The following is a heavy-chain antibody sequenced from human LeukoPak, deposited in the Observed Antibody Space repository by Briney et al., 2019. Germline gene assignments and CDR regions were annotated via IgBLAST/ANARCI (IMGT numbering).Heavy chain of an antibody. J-gene: IGHJ4*02. Sequence: SETLSLTCTVSGGSISSYCWSWIRQSPGTGLQWIGHVCHTGISNSYPSFKGRVTISVDMSKNQFSLRLSSVTAADTAVYYCARDRDGYNYIDSWGQGTLVTVSS. V-gene: IGHV4-59*01. CDR1: GGSISSYC. CDR2: VCHTGIS. CDR3: ARDRDGYNYIDS. D-gene: IGHD5-24*01.